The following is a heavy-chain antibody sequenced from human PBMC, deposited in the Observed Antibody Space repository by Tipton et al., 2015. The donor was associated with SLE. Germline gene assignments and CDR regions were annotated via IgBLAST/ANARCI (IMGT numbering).Heavy chain of an antibody. CDR3: ARGGGNANWYFDL. V-gene: IGHV4-59*01. CDR1: GGSLNSYY. CDR2: IFYAGST. D-gene: IGHD4-23*01. Sequence: LRLSCTVSGGSLNSYYWNWIRLPPGKGLEWIGYIFYAGSTNYNPSPRSRVTISVDTSKNQFSLKLSSVTAADTAVYYCARGGGNANWYFDLWGRGTLVTVSS. J-gene: IGHJ2*01.